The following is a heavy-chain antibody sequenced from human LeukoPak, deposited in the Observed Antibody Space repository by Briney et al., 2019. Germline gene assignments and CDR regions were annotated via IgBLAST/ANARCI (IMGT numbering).Heavy chain of an antibody. CDR3: AKGPVRGSYRYGYFDY. CDR1: GFKFSDYY. V-gene: IGHV3-11*01. CDR2: ISNSSDSI. Sequence: GGSLRLSCAASGFKFSDYYMTWIRQAPGKGLEWVSYISNSSDSIYYADSVKGRFTISRDNSKNSLYLQMNSLRAEDTALYYCAKGPVRGSYRYGYFDYWGQGTLVTVSS. D-gene: IGHD3-16*02. J-gene: IGHJ4*02.